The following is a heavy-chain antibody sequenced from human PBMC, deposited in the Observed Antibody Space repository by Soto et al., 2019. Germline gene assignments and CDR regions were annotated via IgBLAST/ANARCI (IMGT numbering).Heavy chain of an antibody. J-gene: IGHJ6*02. V-gene: IGHV1-2*02. CDR3: ARDLCPLGSGSPCPTYGMDL. Sequence: QVQLVQSGAEVKPPGASVKVSCKASGYSFTGHYMHWVRQVSGKRLEFLGWLKPDNGGTYYAPKFQGRVPLTRDTSTTTAYMELSGLHSDDTAVYYCARDLCPLGSGSPCPTYGMDLWGQGTTVAVSS. CDR2: LKPDNGGT. D-gene: IGHD3-10*01. CDR1: GYSFTGHY.